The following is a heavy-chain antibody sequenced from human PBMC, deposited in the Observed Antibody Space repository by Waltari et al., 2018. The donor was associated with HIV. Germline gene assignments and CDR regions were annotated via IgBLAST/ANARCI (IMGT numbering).Heavy chain of an antibody. CDR1: GFTFSNAW. D-gene: IGHD6-13*01. CDR2: IKSKTDGGTT. Sequence: GESGGGLVKPGGSLRLSCAASGFTFSNAWMSWVRQAPGKGLEWVGRIKSKTDGGTTDYAAPVKGRFTISRDDSKNTLYLQMNSLKTEDTAVYYCTTDLYWQQLVRRWFDPWGQGTLVTVSS. V-gene: IGHV3-15*01. J-gene: IGHJ5*02. CDR3: TTDLYWQQLVRRWFDP.